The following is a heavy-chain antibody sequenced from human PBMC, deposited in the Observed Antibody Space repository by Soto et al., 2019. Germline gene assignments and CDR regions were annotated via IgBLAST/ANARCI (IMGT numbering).Heavy chain of an antibody. J-gene: IGHJ5*02. D-gene: IGHD2-2*01. Sequence: SETLSLTCTVSGGSISSGGYYRSWIRQHPGKGLEWIGYIYYSGSTYYNPSLKSRVTISVDTSKNQFSLKLSSVTAADTAVYYCAREASGYCSSTSCYVWWLDPWGQGTLVTVSS. CDR3: AREASGYCSSTSCYVWWLDP. CDR1: GGSISSGGYY. CDR2: IYYSGST. V-gene: IGHV4-31*03.